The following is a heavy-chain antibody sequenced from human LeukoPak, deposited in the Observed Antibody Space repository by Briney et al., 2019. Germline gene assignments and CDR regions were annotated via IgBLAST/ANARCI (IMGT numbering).Heavy chain of an antibody. CDR3: ASQVLTDYYFDS. D-gene: IGHD2-21*02. Sequence: ASVKVSCKPSGNTFTGHYIHCVRQAPGQGLEWMGWINHNSGATDYAQKFQGRVTMTSDTSISTAYVELSRLRSDGTAVYYCASQVLTDYYFDSWGQGTLLTVSS. CDR2: INHNSGAT. CDR1: GNTFTGHY. J-gene: IGHJ4*02. V-gene: IGHV1-2*02.